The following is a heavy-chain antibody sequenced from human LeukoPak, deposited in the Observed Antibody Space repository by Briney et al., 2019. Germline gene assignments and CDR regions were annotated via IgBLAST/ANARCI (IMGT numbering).Heavy chain of an antibody. D-gene: IGHD3-10*01. CDR2: ISGSGGST. J-gene: IGHJ6*02. Sequence: GGSLRLSCAASGFTFSSYAMSWVRQAPGKGLERVSAISGSGGSTYYADSVKGRFTISRDNSKNTLYLQMNSLRAEDTAVYYCAKTPITMVYYYYGMDVWGQGTTVTVSS. CDR3: AKTPITMVYYYYGMDV. CDR1: GFTFSSYA. V-gene: IGHV3-23*01.